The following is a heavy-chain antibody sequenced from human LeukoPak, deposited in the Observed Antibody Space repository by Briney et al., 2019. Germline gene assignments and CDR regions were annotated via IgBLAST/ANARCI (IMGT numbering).Heavy chain of an antibody. V-gene: IGHV3-23*01. CDR3: AKRESSGKYFDY. CDR1: GGSISSYY. Sequence: PSETLSLTCTVSGGSISSYYWSWVRQAPGKGLEWISTISGGGSSTYYADSVKGRFTISRDNSKNTLYLQMNSLRAGDTAVYYCAKRESSGKYFDYWGQGTLVTVSS. D-gene: IGHD6-19*01. J-gene: IGHJ4*02. CDR2: ISGGGSST.